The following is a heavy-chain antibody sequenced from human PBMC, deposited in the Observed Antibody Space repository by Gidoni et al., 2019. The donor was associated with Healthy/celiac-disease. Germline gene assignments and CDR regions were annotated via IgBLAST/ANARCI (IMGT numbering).Heavy chain of an antibody. CDR2: ISYDGSNK. Sequence: QVQLVESGGGVVQPGRSLRLSCAASGFTFSSYGMHWVRQAPGKGLGWVAVISYDGSNKYYADSVKGRFTISRDNSKNTLYLQMNSLRAEDTAVYYCAKASGFRGVIPYFDYWGQGTLVTVSS. CDR1: GFTFSSYG. V-gene: IGHV3-30*18. J-gene: IGHJ4*02. D-gene: IGHD3-10*01. CDR3: AKASGFRGVIPYFDY.